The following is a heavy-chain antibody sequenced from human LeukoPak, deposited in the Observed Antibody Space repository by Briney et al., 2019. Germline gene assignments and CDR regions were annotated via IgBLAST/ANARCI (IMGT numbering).Heavy chain of an antibody. CDR3: AGLWRYHWFDP. D-gene: IGHD3-16*02. CDR2: IHTSGDT. J-gene: IGHJ5*02. V-gene: IGHV3-66*01. Sequence: GGSLRLSCAVSGITVNSNYMNWVRHAPGKGLEWVSVIHTSGDTFYADSVRGRFTVSRDNAKNTVYLQMNSLRVEDTAVYYCAGLWRYHWFDPWGQGTVVTVSS. CDR1: GITVNSNY.